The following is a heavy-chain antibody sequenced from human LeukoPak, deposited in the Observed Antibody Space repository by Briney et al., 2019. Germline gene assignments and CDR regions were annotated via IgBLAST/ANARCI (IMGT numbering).Heavy chain of an antibody. V-gene: IGHV4-34*01. Sequence: SETLSLTCAVYGGSFSGYYWSWIRQPPGKGLEWIGEINHSGSTNYNPSLKSRVTISVDTSKNQFSLKLSSVTAADTAVYYCARRGWEEYYYDSSGSNYYFDYWGQGTLVTVSS. J-gene: IGHJ4*02. CDR2: INHSGST. CDR3: ARRGWEEYYYDSSGSNYYFDY. D-gene: IGHD3-22*01. CDR1: GGSFSGYY.